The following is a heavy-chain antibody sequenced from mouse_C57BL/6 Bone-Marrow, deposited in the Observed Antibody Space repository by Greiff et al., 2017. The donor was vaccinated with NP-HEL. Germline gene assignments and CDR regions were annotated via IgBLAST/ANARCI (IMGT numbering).Heavy chain of an antibody. V-gene: IGHV5-17*01. CDR1: GFTFSDYG. Sequence: EVKLVESGGGLVKPGGSLKLSCAASGFTFSDYGMHWVRQAPEKGLEWVAYISSGSSSTNYVDTVKGRSTFSRDNAKNTLFLQMTSLRSEDTAMYYCARNYYSNYGFDYWGQGTTLTVSS. D-gene: IGHD2-5*01. CDR2: ISSGSSST. CDR3: ARNYYSNYGFDY. J-gene: IGHJ2*01.